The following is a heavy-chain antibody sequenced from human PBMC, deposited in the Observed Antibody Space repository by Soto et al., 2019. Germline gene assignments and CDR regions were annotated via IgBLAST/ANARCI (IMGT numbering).Heavy chain of an antibody. Sequence: PSETLSLTCTVSGGSISSYYWSWIRQPPGKGLEWIGYIYYSGSTNYNPSLKSRVTISVDTSKNQFSLKLSSVTAADPAVYYCANLPWADYGVIFAPGGEGTLVTVS. J-gene: IGHJ5*02. V-gene: IGHV4-59*01. CDR2: IYYSGST. CDR3: ANLPWADYGVIFAP. D-gene: IGHD4-17*01. CDR1: GGSISSYY.